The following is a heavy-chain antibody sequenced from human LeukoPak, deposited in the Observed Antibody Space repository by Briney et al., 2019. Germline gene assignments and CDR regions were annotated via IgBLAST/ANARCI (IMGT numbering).Heavy chain of an antibody. D-gene: IGHD3-10*01. Sequence: PSETLSLTCAVYGGSFSGYYWSWIRQPPGKGLEWIGEINHSGSTNYNPSLKSRVTISVDTSKNQFSLKLSSVTAADTAVYYCARGWTDRWFGEFRNYFDYWGQGTLVTVSS. J-gene: IGHJ4*02. V-gene: IGHV4-34*01. CDR3: ARGWTDRWFGEFRNYFDY. CDR1: GGSFSGYY. CDR2: INHSGST.